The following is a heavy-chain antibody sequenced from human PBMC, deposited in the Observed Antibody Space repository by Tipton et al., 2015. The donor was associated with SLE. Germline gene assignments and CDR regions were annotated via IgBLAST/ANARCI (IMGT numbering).Heavy chain of an antibody. V-gene: IGHV4-4*08. J-gene: IGHJ4*02. CDR1: AGSISGYY. D-gene: IGHD3-10*01. Sequence: TLSLTCTVSAGSISGYYWTWIRQPPGKGREWIGYIHTSGSTNYNPSLKSRVTLSVDTSSNQFSLKLSSLTAADTAVYYCARRSRFYNYFDYWGQGTLLTVAS. CDR3: ARRSRFYNYFDY. CDR2: IHTSGST.